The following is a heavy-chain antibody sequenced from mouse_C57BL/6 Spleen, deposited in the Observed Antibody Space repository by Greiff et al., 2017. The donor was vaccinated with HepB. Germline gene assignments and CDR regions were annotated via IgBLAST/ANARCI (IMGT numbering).Heavy chain of an antibody. J-gene: IGHJ3*01. CDR1: GYTFTTYP. CDR2: FHPYNDDT. Sequence: VMLVESGAELVKPGASVKMSCKASGYTFTTYPIEWMKQNHGKSLEWIGNFHPYNDDTKYNEKFKGMATLTVEKSSSTVYLELSRLTSDDSAVYYCEPRGKFSGGFAYWGKGTLVTVSA. V-gene: IGHV1-47*01. CDR3: EPRGKFSGGFAY.